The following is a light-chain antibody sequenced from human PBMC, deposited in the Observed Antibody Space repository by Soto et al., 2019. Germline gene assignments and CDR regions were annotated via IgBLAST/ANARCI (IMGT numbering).Light chain of an antibody. CDR2: KAS. CDR3: QQYDSYSLT. Sequence: DIQMTQSPSTLSASLGDRVTITCRASQSISSWLAWYQQKPGKAPKLLIYKASSLESGVTSRFSGSGSGTEFTLTITSLLPDDFATYYCQQYDSYSLTFGGGTRVEIK. J-gene: IGKJ4*01. CDR1: QSISSW. V-gene: IGKV1-5*03.